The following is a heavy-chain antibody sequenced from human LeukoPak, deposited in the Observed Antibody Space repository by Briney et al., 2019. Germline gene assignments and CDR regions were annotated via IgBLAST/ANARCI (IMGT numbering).Heavy chain of an antibody. V-gene: IGHV3-30*01. J-gene: IGHJ4*02. Sequence: GGSLRLSCAASGFTVSNSYMNWVRQAPGKGLEWVAVVANDGRDKQYADSMKGRFTISRDNSENTLYLQMNTLRAEDTAVYYCARDRNSPAKYYFDYWGQGTLVTVSS. CDR2: VANDGRDK. CDR1: GFTVSNSY. CDR3: ARDRNSPAKYYFDY. D-gene: IGHD1-14*01.